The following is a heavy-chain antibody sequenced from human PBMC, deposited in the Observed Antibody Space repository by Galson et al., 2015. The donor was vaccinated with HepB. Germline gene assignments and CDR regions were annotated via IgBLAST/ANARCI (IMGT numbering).Heavy chain of an antibody. CDR1: GFTFSSYA. D-gene: IGHD2-2*01. V-gene: IGHV3-64*01. J-gene: IGHJ4*02. CDR2: ISSNGGST. CDR3: ARGGIVVVPAIMEY. Sequence: SLRLSCAASGFTFSSYAMHWVRQAPGKGLEYVSAISSNGGSTYYANSVKGRFTISRDNSKNTLYLQMGSLRAEDMAVYYCARGGIVVVPAIMEYWGQGTLVTVSS.